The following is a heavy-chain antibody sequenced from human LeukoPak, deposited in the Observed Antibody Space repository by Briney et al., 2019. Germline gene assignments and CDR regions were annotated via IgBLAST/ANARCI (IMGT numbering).Heavy chain of an antibody. CDR2: IYSGGST. J-gene: IGHJ6*03. Sequence: AGGSLRLSCAASGFTVSSNYMSWVRQAPGKGLEWVSVIYSGGSTYYADSVKGRFTISRDNSKNTLYLQMNSLRAEDTAVYYCARGSSSWYYYYYMDVWGKGTTVTISS. V-gene: IGHV3-53*01. CDR1: GFTVSSNY. D-gene: IGHD6-13*01. CDR3: ARGSSSWYYYYYMDV.